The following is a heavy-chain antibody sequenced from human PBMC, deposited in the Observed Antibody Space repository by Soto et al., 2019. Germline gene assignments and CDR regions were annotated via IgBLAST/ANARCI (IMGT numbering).Heavy chain of an antibody. Sequence: GGSLRLSCAASGFTFSSYAMHWVRQAPGKGLEWVAVISYDGSNKYYADSVKGRFTISRDNSKNTLYLQMNSLRAEDTAVYYCARDQGEFLYDFWSGYYPYYYYGMDVWGQGTTVTVSS. CDR1: GFTFSSYA. V-gene: IGHV3-30-3*01. CDR3: ARDQGEFLYDFWSGYYPYYYYGMDV. D-gene: IGHD3-3*01. J-gene: IGHJ6*02. CDR2: ISYDGSNK.